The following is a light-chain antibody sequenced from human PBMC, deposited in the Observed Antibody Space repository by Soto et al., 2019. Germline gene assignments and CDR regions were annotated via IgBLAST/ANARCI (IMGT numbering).Light chain of an antibody. Sequence: EIVMTQSPATLSVSPGERATLSCRASQSVSSNLAWYQQKPGQAPRLLIYGASTRTTGIPARFSGSGSGTEFTLTISSMHSEDFAVYYCQQYNNRPRTFGQGTKVEIK. J-gene: IGKJ1*01. CDR2: GAS. CDR1: QSVSSN. CDR3: QQYNNRPRT. V-gene: IGKV3-15*01.